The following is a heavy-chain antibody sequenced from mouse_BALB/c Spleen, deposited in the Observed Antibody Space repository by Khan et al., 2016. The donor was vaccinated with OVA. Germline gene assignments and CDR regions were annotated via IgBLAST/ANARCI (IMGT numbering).Heavy chain of an antibody. CDR3: ARTARIKY. CDR1: GYSITSGYG. Sequence: EVKLLESGPGLVKPSQSLSLTCTVTGYSITSGYGWNWIRQFPGNKLEWMGYIRYSGSTNYNPSLKSRISITRDTSKNQFFLQLNSVTTEDTATYYFARTARIKYWGQGTTLTVSS. D-gene: IGHD1-2*01. V-gene: IGHV3-1*02. J-gene: IGHJ2*01. CDR2: IRYSGST.